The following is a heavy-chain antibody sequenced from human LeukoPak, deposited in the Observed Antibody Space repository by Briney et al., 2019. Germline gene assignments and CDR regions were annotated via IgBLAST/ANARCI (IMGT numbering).Heavy chain of an antibody. V-gene: IGHV3-48*03. CDR2: ITSSGSTI. J-gene: IGHJ4*02. Sequence: GGSLRLSCAASGFTFSRYEMNWVRQAPGKGLEWVSYITSSGSTIYYADSVKGRFTISRHNAKNSLYLQMNSLRAEDTAVYYCARRQLGWGNDYWGQGTLVTVSS. CDR3: ARRQLGWGNDY. D-gene: IGHD3-16*01. CDR1: GFTFSRYE.